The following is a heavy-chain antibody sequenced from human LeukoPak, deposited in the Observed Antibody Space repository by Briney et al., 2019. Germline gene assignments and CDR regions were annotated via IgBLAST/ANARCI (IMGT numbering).Heavy chain of an antibody. CDR3: ASTTVTTSYYYGMDV. J-gene: IGHJ6*02. Sequence: GGSLRLSCATSGFPFSSSGMSWVRQAPGNGLEWVSAISGGGDSTFYADSVKGRFTISRDNSKNTLDLQMNSLRDDDTAVYYCASTTVTTSYYYGMDVWGQGTTVTVSS. CDR2: ISGGGDST. V-gene: IGHV3-23*01. D-gene: IGHD4-17*01. CDR1: GFPFSSSG.